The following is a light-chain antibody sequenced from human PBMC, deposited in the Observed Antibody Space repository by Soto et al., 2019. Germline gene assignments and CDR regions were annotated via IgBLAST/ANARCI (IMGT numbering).Light chain of an antibody. CDR1: QSVSSNF. J-gene: IGKJ1*01. CDR2: GAS. CDR3: QHYGGSSRT. V-gene: IGKV3-20*01. Sequence: EIVLTQSPGTLSLSPGERATLSCRASQSVSSNFLAWYQQKPAQAPRLLIYGASSRATGITDRFSGSGSGTDFTITISRLEPEDFAVYYGQHYGGSSRTFGQGTKVEIQ.